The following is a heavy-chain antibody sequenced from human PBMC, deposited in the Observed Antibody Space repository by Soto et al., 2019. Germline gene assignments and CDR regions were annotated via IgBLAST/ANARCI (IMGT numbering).Heavy chain of an antibody. CDR1: GYTFTSYY. CDR2: INPSGDST. V-gene: IGHV1-46*01. Sequence: ASVKVSCKASGYTFTSYYMHCVRQAPGQGLEWMGIINPSGDSTSYAQKFQGRVTMTRDTSTSTVYMELSSLRSEDTAVYYCARGVPPATDLDYWGQGTLVTVSS. CDR3: ARGVPPATDLDY. J-gene: IGHJ4*02. D-gene: IGHD6-25*01.